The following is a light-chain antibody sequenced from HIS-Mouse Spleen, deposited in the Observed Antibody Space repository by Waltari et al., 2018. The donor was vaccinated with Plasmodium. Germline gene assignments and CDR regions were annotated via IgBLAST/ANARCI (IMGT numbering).Light chain of an antibody. J-gene: IGKJ3*01. V-gene: IGKV3-15*01. Sequence: EIVMTQSPATLSVSPGETATLSCRASQRVSSNLAWYQQKPGQAPTLLIYGASTRATGIPARFSGSGSGTEFTLTISSLQSEDFAVYYCQQYNNWSFTFGPGTKVDIK. CDR3: QQYNNWSFT. CDR2: GAS. CDR1: QRVSSN.